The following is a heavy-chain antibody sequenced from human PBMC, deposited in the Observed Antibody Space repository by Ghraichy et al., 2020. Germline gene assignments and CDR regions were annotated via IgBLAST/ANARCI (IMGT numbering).Heavy chain of an antibody. D-gene: IGHD3-9*01. CDR3: STVPIATGYFDY. J-gene: IGHJ4*02. CDR2: VSGGADYT. V-gene: IGHV3-23*01. CDR1: GLTFPRYS. Sequence: GGSLRLSCAASGLTFPRYSISWVRQAPGKGLEWVSAVSGGADYTDYVDSVKGRFTISRDNSKNTVYLQMNSLRVEDTALYYCSTVPIATGYFDYWGQGTVVTGST.